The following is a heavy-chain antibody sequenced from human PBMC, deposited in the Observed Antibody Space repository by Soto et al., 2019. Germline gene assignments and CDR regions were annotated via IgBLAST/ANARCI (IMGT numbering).Heavy chain of an antibody. V-gene: IGHV3-7*01. Sequence: GGSLRLSCAASGFTFSSYWMSWVRQAPGKGLEWVANIKQDGSEKYYVDSVKGRFTISRDNAKNSLYLQMNSLRAEDTAVYYCASFEMATIEAPVTFDIWGQGTMVTVSS. J-gene: IGHJ3*02. D-gene: IGHD5-12*01. CDR1: GFTFSSYW. CDR3: ASFEMATIEAPVTFDI. CDR2: IKQDGSEK.